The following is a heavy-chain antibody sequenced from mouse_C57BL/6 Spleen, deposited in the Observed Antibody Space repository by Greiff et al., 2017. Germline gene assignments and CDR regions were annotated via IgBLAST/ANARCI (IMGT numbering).Heavy chain of an antibody. CDR3: ERNSLARGNAMDY. CDR2: ISSGSSTF. Sequence: EVQVVESGGGLVKPGGSLKLSCAASGFTFSDYGMHWVRQAPEKGLEWVAYISSGSSTFYYADTVKGRFTISRDNAKNTLFLQMTSLRSEDTAMYYCERNSLARGNAMDYWGQGTSVTVSS. J-gene: IGHJ4*01. V-gene: IGHV5-17*01. CDR1: GFTFSDYG.